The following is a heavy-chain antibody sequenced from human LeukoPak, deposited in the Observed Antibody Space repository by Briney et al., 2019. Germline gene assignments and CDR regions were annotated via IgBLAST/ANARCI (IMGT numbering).Heavy chain of an antibody. CDR3: ARDPQGYCSGGSCYSGLF. D-gene: IGHD2-15*01. J-gene: IGHJ4*02. V-gene: IGHV1-2*02. Sequence: ASVKVSCKASGYTFTGYYMHWVRQAPGQGLEWMGWINPNSGGTNYAQKFQGGVTMTRDTSIGTAYMELSRLRSDDTAVYYCARDPQGYCSGGSCYSGLFWGQGTLVTVSS. CDR1: GYTFTGYY. CDR2: INPNSGGT.